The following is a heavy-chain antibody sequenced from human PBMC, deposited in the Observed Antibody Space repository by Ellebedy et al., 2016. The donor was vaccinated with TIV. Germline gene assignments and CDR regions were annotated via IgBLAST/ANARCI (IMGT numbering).Heavy chain of an antibody. CDR3: VRTMVRGVAWFDP. D-gene: IGHD3-10*01. CDR1: GYTFTGYY. CDR2: INPNSGGT. J-gene: IGHJ5*02. V-gene: IGHV1-2*02. Sequence: AASVKVSCKASGYTFTGYYMHWVRQAPGQGLEWMGWINPNSGGTNYAQKFQGRVTMTRDTSISTAYMELSRLRSDDTAVYYCVRTMVRGVAWFDPWGQGTLVTVSS.